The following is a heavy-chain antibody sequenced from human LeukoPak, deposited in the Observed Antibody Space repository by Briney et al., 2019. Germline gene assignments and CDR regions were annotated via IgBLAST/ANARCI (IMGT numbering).Heavy chain of an antibody. D-gene: IGHD5-18*01. Sequence: PGGSLRLSCAAPGFTFSSYSMNWVRQAPGKGLEWVSSISSSSSYIYYADSVKGRFTISRDNAKNSPYLQMNSLRAEDTAVYYCARESKIQLWLRIVDYYGMDVWGQGTTVTVSS. CDR3: ARESKIQLWLRIVDYYGMDV. J-gene: IGHJ6*02. CDR2: ISSSSSYI. CDR1: GFTFSSYS. V-gene: IGHV3-21*01.